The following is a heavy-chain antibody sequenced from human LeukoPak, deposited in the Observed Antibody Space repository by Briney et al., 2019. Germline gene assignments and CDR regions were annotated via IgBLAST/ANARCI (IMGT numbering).Heavy chain of an antibody. Sequence: SETLSLTCAVYGGSFSGYYWSWIRQPPGKGLEWIGEINHSGSTNYNPSLKSRVTISVDTSKNQFSLKLSSVTAADTAAYYCARRKRDIVVVVAATGYFDYWGQGTLVTVSS. CDR1: GGSFSGYY. D-gene: IGHD2-15*01. J-gene: IGHJ4*02. CDR2: INHSGST. V-gene: IGHV4-34*01. CDR3: ARRKRDIVVVVAATGYFDY.